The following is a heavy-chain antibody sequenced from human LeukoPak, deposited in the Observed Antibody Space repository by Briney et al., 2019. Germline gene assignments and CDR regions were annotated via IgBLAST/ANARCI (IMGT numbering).Heavy chain of an antibody. CDR3: AKDSYASGRPLHTFDV. D-gene: IGHD3-10*01. J-gene: IGHJ3*01. CDR1: GFTFAIRA. V-gene: IGHV3-23*01. CDR2: ISGDGAST. Sequence: GGSLRLSCAASGFTFAIRAMTWVRQAPGKGLEWVSGISGDGASTHYAEYVKGQFTISRDNSQNTLFLQMNSLRVEDTAIYYCAKDSYASGRPLHTFDVWGQGTMVTVSS.